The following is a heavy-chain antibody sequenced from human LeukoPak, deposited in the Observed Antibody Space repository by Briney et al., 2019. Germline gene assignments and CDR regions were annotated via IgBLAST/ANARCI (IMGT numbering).Heavy chain of an antibody. CDR1: GFTFSDYY. D-gene: IGHD3-22*01. CDR2: ISSSGSTI. CDR3: ARPTTYYYDSSGLDY. J-gene: IGHJ4*02. V-gene: IGHV3-11*01. Sequence: GGSLRLSCAASGFTFSDYYMSWIRQAPGKGLEWVSYISSSGSTIYYADSVKGRFTISRDNAKKSLYLQMNSLRAEDTAVYYCARPTTYYYDSSGLDYWGQGTLVTVSS.